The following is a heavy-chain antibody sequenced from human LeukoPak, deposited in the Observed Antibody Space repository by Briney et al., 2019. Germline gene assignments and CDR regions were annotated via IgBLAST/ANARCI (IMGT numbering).Heavy chain of an antibody. CDR3: ARDPAPLYYYDSSGYLRDY. CDR2: ISAYNGNT. Sequence: ASVKVSCKASGYTFTSYGISWVRQAPGQGLEWMGWISAYNGNTNYAQKLQGRVTMTTDTSTSTAYMELRSLRSGDTAVYYCARDPAPLYYYDSSGYLRDYWGQGTLVTVSS. D-gene: IGHD3-22*01. V-gene: IGHV1-18*01. CDR1: GYTFTSYG. J-gene: IGHJ4*02.